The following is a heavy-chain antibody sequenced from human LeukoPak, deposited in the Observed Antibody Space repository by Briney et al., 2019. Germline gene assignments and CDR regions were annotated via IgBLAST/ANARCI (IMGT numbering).Heavy chain of an antibody. J-gene: IGHJ4*02. Sequence: SETLSLTCTVSGGSISSYYWSWIRQPPGKGLEWIGYIYYSGSTNYNPSLKSPVTISVDTSKNQFSLKLSSVTAADTAVYYCARVSITMVRGVIYYFDYWGQGTLVTVSS. CDR3: ARVSITMVRGVIYYFDY. V-gene: IGHV4-59*01. D-gene: IGHD3-10*01. CDR2: IYYSGST. CDR1: GGSISSYY.